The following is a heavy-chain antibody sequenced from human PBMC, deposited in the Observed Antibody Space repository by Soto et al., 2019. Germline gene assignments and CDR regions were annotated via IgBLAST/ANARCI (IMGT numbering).Heavy chain of an antibody. Sequence: QVQLVQSGAEVKKPGSSVKVFCKASGGTFSSYAISWVRQAPGQGLEWMGGIIPIFGTANYAQKFQGRVTITADESTSTVYMELSSLRSEDTAVYYCASHGITGTWVYYYGMDVWGQGTTVTVSS. D-gene: IGHD1-7*01. J-gene: IGHJ6*02. CDR3: ASHGITGTWVYYYGMDV. CDR1: GGTFSSYA. CDR2: IIPIFGTA. V-gene: IGHV1-69*12.